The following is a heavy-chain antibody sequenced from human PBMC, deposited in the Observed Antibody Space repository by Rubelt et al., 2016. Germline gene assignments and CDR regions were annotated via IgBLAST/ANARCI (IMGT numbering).Heavy chain of an antibody. CDR3: ARDQSGSYGVDY. CDR1: GGAISGYY. J-gene: IGHJ4*02. V-gene: IGHV4-59*01. Sequence: QVHLQESGPGLVQSSETLSLTCTVSGGAISGYYWNWVRQAPGEGLQWLGYIYSSGTTNYNPSLKSRVFISVDTSKNQLPLKLSSVTAADTAVYYCARDQSGSYGVDYWGQGTLVTVSS. CDR2: IYSSGTT. D-gene: IGHD1-26*01.